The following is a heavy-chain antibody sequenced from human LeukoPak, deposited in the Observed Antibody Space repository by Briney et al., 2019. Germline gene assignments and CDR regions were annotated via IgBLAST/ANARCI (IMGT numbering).Heavy chain of an antibody. J-gene: IGHJ4*02. CDR2: IYTSGST. Sequence: SETLSLTCTVSGGSISSYYWSWIRQPAGKGLEWIGRIYTSGSTNYNPSLKSRVTMSVDTSKNQFSPKLSSVTAADTAVYYCAREPLEQQLWGTDYWGQGTLVTVSS. CDR1: GGSISSYY. D-gene: IGHD6-13*01. CDR3: AREPLEQQLWGTDY. V-gene: IGHV4-4*07.